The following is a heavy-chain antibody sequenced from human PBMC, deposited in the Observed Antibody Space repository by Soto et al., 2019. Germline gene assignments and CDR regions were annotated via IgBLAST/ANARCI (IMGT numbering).Heavy chain of an antibody. CDR1: GFTFSSYA. Sequence: GESLKISCAASGFTFSSYAMHWVRQAPGKGLEWVAVISYDGSNKYYADSVKGRFTISRDNSKNTLYLQMKRLRAEDTAVYYCARAPGYYLPYSYYYYGMDVWGQGTTVTVSS. CDR2: ISYDGSNK. V-gene: IGHV3-30-3*01. J-gene: IGHJ6*02. D-gene: IGHD3-3*01. CDR3: ARAPGYYLPYSYYYYGMDV.